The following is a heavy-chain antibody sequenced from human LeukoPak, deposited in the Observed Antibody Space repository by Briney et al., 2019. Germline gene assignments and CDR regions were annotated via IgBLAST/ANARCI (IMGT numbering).Heavy chain of an antibody. CDR1: GITFSTCW. J-gene: IGHJ4*02. CDR3: ARAPYGENY. D-gene: IGHD4-17*01. Sequence: PGGSLRLSCAASGITFSTCWMIWVRQAPGKGLEWVANIKEDGSEKYYVDSVKGRFTISRDNAKNSLYLQMNSLRVEDTAVYYCARAPYGENYWGQGTLVTVSS. V-gene: IGHV3-7*01. CDR2: IKEDGSEK.